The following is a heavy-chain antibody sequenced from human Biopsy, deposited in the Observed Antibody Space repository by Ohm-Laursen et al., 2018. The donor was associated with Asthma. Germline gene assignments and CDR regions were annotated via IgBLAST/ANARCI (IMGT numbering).Heavy chain of an antibody. V-gene: IGHV3-23*01. Sequence: GSLRLSCSASGFTFSSYGMHWVRQAPGKGLEWVSAISGSGGSTYYADSVKGRFTISRDNSKNMLYLQMNSLRAEDTAVYYCAKVHRVYAMVGYFDYWGQGTLVTVSS. CDR2: ISGSGGST. CDR3: AKVHRVYAMVGYFDY. D-gene: IGHD2-8*01. CDR1: GFTFSSYG. J-gene: IGHJ4*02.